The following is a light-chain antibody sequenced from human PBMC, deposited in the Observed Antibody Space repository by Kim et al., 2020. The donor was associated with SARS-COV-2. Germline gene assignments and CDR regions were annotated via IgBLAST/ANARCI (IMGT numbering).Light chain of an antibody. Sequence: LSPGESSTLSCRASQSVSTYLAWYQHKPGQAPRLLIPTASHRVPGIPARFSGSGSGSDFTLTIDSLEPEDFAIYYCHQRSHWPLTFGGGTKVDIK. CDR2: TAS. CDR3: HQRSHWPLT. CDR1: QSVSTY. J-gene: IGKJ4*01. V-gene: IGKV3-11*01.